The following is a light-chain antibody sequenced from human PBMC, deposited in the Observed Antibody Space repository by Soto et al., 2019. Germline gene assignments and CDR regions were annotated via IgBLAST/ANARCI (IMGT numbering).Light chain of an antibody. V-gene: IGKV3D-15*01. J-gene: IGKJ4*01. CDR2: DAS. CDR1: QSVSSN. CDR3: QQFSKWPLT. Sequence: EMVMTQSPATLSVSPGERATLSCRASQSVSSNLAWYQQKPGQAPRLLIYDASTRATGFPARFSGSGSGTDFTLTISSLQSEDFAVYYCQQFSKWPLTFGGGTKVDIK.